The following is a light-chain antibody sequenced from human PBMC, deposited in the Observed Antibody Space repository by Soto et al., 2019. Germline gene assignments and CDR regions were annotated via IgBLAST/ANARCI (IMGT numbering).Light chain of an antibody. V-gene: IGKV1-39*01. CDR1: QTVKTY. CDR3: QQTSTTPGT. Sequence: DVQMTQSPSSLSASVGDSVTITCRSSQTVKTYLNRYQHKPGKAPQLLIYASSRLQTGVASRFSGSGSGTYFSLTISSLQPEDFATYYCQQTSTTPGTFGQGTKVEIK. J-gene: IGKJ1*01. CDR2: ASS.